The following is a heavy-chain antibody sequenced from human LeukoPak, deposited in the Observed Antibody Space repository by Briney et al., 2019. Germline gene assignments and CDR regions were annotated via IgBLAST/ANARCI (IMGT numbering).Heavy chain of an antibody. D-gene: IGHD2-2*01. CDR2: IYYSGST. Sequence: SETLSLTCTVSGGSISSYYWSWIRQPPGKGLEWIGYIYYSGSTNYNPSLKSRVTISVDTSKSQFSLKLSSVTAADTAVYYCARALYCSSTSCSWFDPWGQGTLVTVSS. J-gene: IGHJ5*02. V-gene: IGHV4-59*01. CDR3: ARALYCSSTSCSWFDP. CDR1: GGSISSYY.